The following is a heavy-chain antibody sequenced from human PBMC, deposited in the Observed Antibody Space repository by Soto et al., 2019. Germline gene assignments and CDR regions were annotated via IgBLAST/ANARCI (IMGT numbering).Heavy chain of an antibody. CDR2: INAGNGNT. J-gene: IGHJ6*02. CDR1: GYTFTGYY. D-gene: IGHD4-4*01. Sequence: QVQLVQSGAEVKKPGASVKVSCKASGYTFTGYYMHWVRQAPGQGLEWMGWINAGNGNTKYSQKFQGRVTITRDTSASTAYMELSSLRSEDTAVYYCASSNGVRVTQARYYYYGMDVWGQGTTVTVSS. V-gene: IGHV1-3*01. CDR3: ASSNGVRVTQARYYYYGMDV.